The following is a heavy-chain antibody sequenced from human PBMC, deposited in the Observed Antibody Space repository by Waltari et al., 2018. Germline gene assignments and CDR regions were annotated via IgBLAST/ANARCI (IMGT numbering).Heavy chain of an antibody. CDR1: GYTFTSYA. J-gene: IGHJ6*02. Sequence: QVQLVQSGAEVQKPGASVKVSCKASGYTFTSYAMHWVRQAPGQRLEWMGWINAGNGNTKYSQKFQGRVTITRDTSASTAYMELSSLRSEDTAVYYCAREQQLAYYYYGMDVWGQGTTVTVSS. D-gene: IGHD6-13*01. CDR2: INAGNGNT. CDR3: AREQQLAYYYYGMDV. V-gene: IGHV1-3*01.